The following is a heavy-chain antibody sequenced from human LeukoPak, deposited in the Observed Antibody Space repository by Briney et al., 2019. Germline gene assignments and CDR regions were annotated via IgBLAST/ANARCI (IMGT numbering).Heavy chain of an antibody. CDR3: ASADYYGSGSYPPFDY. CDR1: GGSISSGDXY. Sequence: SQTLXXXXXVXGGSISSGDXYWRWVRQPPGKGVEGVGYXYYSGSTYYNASRKSRVNISVETAKKQFALERSSVTAAGTAVYYCASADYYGSGSYPPFDYWGQGTLVTVSS. V-gene: IGHV4-30-4*08. D-gene: IGHD3-10*01. CDR2: XYYSGST. J-gene: IGHJ4*02.